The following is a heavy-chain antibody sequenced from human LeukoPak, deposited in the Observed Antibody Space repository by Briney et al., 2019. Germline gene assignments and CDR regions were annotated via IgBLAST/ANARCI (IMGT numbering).Heavy chain of an antibody. Sequence: GESLKISCKGSGYSFTSYWIGWVRQMPGKGLEWMGIIYPGDSDTRYSPSFQGQVTISADKSISTAYLQWSSLKASDTAMYYYARQTYYYGSGSYRGWFDPWGQGTLVTVSS. CDR3: ARQTYYYGSGSYRGWFDP. J-gene: IGHJ5*02. V-gene: IGHV5-51*01. CDR2: IYPGDSDT. CDR1: GYSFTSYW. D-gene: IGHD3-10*01.